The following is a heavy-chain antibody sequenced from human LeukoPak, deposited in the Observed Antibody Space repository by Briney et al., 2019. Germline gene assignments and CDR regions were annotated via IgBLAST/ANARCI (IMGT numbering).Heavy chain of an antibody. CDR3: AKGYGTTGTASSNWFDP. D-gene: IGHD1-1*01. J-gene: IGHJ5*02. CDR2: ITGSGGST. Sequence: GGSLRLSCAASGFTFSSYAMTCVRQAPGRGLGWVPAITGSGGSTYYADSVKGRFTISRDNSKNTLYLQMNSLRVEDTAVYYCAKGYGTTGTASSNWFDPWGQGTLVTVSS. CDR1: GFTFSSYA. V-gene: IGHV3-23*01.